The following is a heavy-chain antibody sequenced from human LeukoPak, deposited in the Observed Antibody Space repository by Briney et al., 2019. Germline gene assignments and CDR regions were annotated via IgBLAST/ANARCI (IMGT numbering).Heavy chain of an antibody. D-gene: IGHD6-19*01. Sequence: GESLKISCKGSGYSFTSYWIGWVRQMPGKGLEWMGIIYPGDSDTRYSPSFQGQVTISADKSISTAYLQWSSLKASDTAMYYCARTSIAVAGLYYFDYWGQGTLVTVSS. J-gene: IGHJ4*02. CDR3: ARTSIAVAGLYYFDY. CDR2: IYPGDSDT. CDR1: GYSFTSYW. V-gene: IGHV5-51*01.